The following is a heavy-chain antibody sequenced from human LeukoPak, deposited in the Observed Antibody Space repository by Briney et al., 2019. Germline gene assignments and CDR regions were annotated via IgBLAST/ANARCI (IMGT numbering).Heavy chain of an antibody. CDR2: IYPGDSDT. J-gene: IGHJ4*02. CDR3: ARHRGSGSSTEPLDY. Sequence: GESLKFSCKGSGYSFTSYWIGWVRQMPGKGLEWMAIIYPGDSDTRYSPSFQGQVTISADKSISTAYLQWSSLKASDTAMYYCARHRGSGSSTEPLDYWGQGTLVTVSS. CDR1: GYSFTSYW. D-gene: IGHD1-26*01. V-gene: IGHV5-51*01.